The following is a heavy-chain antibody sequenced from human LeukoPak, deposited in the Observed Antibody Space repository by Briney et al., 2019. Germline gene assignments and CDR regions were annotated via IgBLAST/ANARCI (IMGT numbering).Heavy chain of an antibody. D-gene: IGHD4-17*01. Sequence: GGSLRLSCAASGFTFSSYGMHWVRQAPGKGLEWVSAISGSGGSTYYADSVKGRFTISRDNSKNTLYLQMNSLRAEDTAVYYCARDYADYVGYFFFDYWGQGTLVTVSS. J-gene: IGHJ4*02. CDR3: ARDYADYVGYFFFDY. CDR1: GFTFSSYG. CDR2: ISGSGGST. V-gene: IGHV3-23*01.